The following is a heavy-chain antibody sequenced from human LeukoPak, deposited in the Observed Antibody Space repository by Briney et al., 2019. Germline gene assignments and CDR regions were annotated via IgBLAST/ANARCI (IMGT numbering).Heavy chain of an antibody. CDR2: IYYSGYT. Sequence: KSSETLSLTCTVSGGSISSNYWSWVRQPPGKGLEWIGFIYYSGYTNYNPSLKSRVTISVDTSKNQFSLKLSSVTAADTAVYYCARLTSLTHFDYWGQGTLVPVSS. V-gene: IGHV4-59*08. D-gene: IGHD1-14*01. J-gene: IGHJ4*02. CDR3: ARLTSLTHFDY. CDR1: GGSISSNY.